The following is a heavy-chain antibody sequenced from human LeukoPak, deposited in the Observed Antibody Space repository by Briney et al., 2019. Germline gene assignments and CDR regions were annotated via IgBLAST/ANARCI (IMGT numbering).Heavy chain of an antibody. D-gene: IGHD3-22*01. CDR2: ITGDGGDT. V-gene: IGHV3-23*01. Sequence: GGSLRLSCEASGFTFRSYAMGWVRQAPGKGLEWVASITGDGGDTYHEDSVKGRFTISRDNSKNTLYLQMNSLRAEDTAVYYCARDYDSSGFYDYWGQGTLVTVSS. CDR3: ARDYDSSGFYDY. J-gene: IGHJ4*02. CDR1: GFTFRSYA.